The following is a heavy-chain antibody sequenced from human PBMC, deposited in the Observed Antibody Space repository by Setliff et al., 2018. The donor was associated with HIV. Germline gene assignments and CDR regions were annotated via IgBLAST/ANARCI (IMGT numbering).Heavy chain of an antibody. J-gene: IGHJ4*02. CDR3: ARDPFGDSTLDY. V-gene: IGHV4-61*09. D-gene: IGHD4-17*01. CDR2: IYPSGTT. Sequence: SETLSLTCTVSSGSITSPTYYWSWIRQPAGKGLEWIGHIYPSGTTSYNPSLKSRVNISLDTSKNQFSLKVTSVTAADAAVYYCARDPFGDSTLDYWGQGSLVTVSS. CDR1: SGSITSPTYY.